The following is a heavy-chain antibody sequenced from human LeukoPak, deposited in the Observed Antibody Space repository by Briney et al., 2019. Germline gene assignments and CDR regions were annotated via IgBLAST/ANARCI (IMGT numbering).Heavy chain of an antibody. CDR2: VDPEDGET. D-gene: IGHD6-13*01. V-gene: IGHV1-69-2*01. CDR1: GYTFTDYY. Sequence: GASVKVSCKASGYTFTDYYMHWVQQAPGKGLEWMGRVDPEDGETIYAEKFQGRVTITADTSTDTAYMELSSLRSEDTAVYYCATGPYYYSNSYGAQFDYWGQGTLVTVSS. CDR3: ATGPYYYSNSYGAQFDY. J-gene: IGHJ4*02.